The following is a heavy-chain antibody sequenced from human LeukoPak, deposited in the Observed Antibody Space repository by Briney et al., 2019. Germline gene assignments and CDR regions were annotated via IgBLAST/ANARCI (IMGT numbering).Heavy chain of an antibody. CDR1: GFTFSSYA. V-gene: IGHV3-23*01. D-gene: IGHD1-26*01. J-gene: IGHJ4*02. Sequence: SGGSLRLSCAASGFTFSSYAMSWVRQAPGKGLEWVSAISGSGGSTYYADSVKGRFTISRDNSKNTLYLQMNSLRAEDTAVYYCAKYRGGSYYAGLFDYWGQGTLVTVSS. CDR2: ISGSGGST. CDR3: AKYRGGSYYAGLFDY.